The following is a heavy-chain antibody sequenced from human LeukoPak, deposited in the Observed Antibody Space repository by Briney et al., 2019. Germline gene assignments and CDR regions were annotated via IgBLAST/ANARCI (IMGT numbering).Heavy chain of an antibody. D-gene: IGHD5-12*01. V-gene: IGHV1-2*02. CDR3: ARQATPLAAFDI. J-gene: IGHJ3*02. CDR1: GYTFTGYY. CDR2: INPNSGGT. Sequence: ASVKVSCKASGYTFTGYYMHWVRQAPGQGLEWLGWINPNSGGTNYAQKFQGRVTMTRDTSISTAYMELSRLRSDDTAVYYRARQATPLAAFDIWGQETLVTVSS.